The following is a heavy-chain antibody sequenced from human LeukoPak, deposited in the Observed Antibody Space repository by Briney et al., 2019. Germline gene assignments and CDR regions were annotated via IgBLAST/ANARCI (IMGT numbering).Heavy chain of an antibody. D-gene: IGHD3-22*01. Sequence: GASVKVSCKASGYTFTGYYMHWVRQAPGQGLEWMGWINPNSGGTNYAQKFQGRVTMTRDTSISTAYMEQSRLRSDDTAVYYCASLYYYDSSGVIDAFDIWGQGTMVTVSS. CDR2: INPNSGGT. V-gene: IGHV1-2*02. CDR3: ASLYYYDSSGVIDAFDI. J-gene: IGHJ3*02. CDR1: GYTFTGYY.